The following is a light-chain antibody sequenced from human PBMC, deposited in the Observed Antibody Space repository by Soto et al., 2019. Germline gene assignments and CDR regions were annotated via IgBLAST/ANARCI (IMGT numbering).Light chain of an antibody. CDR3: CSYAASFTWV. V-gene: IGLV2-23*01. CDR2: EGS. J-gene: IGLJ3*02. CDR1: SSDVGSYTL. Sequence: QSALTQPASVSGSPGQSITISCTGTSSDVGSYTLVSWYQQHPGKAPKLMIYEGSRRPSGVSNRFSGSKSGNTASLTISGLQAEDEADYYCCSYAASFTWVFGGGTNLTVL.